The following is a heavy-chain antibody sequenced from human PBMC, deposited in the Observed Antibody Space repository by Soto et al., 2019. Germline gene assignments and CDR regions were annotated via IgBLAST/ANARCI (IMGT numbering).Heavy chain of an antibody. CDR2: IGTAGDT. Sequence: GGSLRLSCAASGFTFSSYDMHWVRQATGKGLEWVSAIGTAGDTYYPGSVKGRFTISRENAMNSLYLQMNSLGAGDTAVYYCARVLQGYYDSSGYYQYYDYWGQGTLVTVSS. J-gene: IGHJ4*02. D-gene: IGHD3-22*01. CDR3: ARVLQGYYDSSGYYQYYDY. V-gene: IGHV3-13*01. CDR1: GFTFSSYD.